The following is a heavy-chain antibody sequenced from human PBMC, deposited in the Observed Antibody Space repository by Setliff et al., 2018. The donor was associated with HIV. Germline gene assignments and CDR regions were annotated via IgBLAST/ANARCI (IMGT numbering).Heavy chain of an antibody. D-gene: IGHD3-10*01. Sequence: PSETLSLTCTVSGASIGSSTYYWGCIRQPPGKGLEWIGSIYYSGSTYYNPSLKSRVPISRDTSKNHFHLNLSSVTAADTAIYYCARHPAEGSGSYAALKRYFDLWGRGTLVTVSS. J-gene: IGHJ2*01. CDR3: ARHPAEGSGSYAALKRYFDL. CDR2: IYYSGST. CDR1: GASIGSSTYY. V-gene: IGHV4-39*01.